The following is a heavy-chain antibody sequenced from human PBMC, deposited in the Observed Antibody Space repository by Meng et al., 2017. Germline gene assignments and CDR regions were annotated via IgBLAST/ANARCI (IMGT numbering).Heavy chain of an antibody. CDR1: GDSVSSNSAA. CDR3: ARGSYSFDS. Sequence: QIQLQQSGQGLGKPSPTLSLICAISGDSVSSNSAAWNWIRQSPSRGLEWLGRAYYRSKWYHDYAESVKSRISIDPDTSKNQFSLQLRSVTPEDSAVYYCARGSYSFDSWGQRTLVTVSS. J-gene: IGHJ4*02. CDR2: AYYRSKWYH. D-gene: IGHD1-26*01. V-gene: IGHV6-1*01.